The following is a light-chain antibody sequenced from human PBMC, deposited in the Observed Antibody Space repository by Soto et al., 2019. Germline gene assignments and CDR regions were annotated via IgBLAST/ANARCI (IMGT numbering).Light chain of an antibody. CDR1: QTVSNTY. J-gene: IGKJ4*01. CDR3: QQYGALPPT. V-gene: IGKV3-20*01. CDR2: GAS. Sequence: EIVLTQFPGALSLSPGERVTLSCRASQTVSNTYLAWYQQKSGQAPKFLIYGASNRATGIPERFSGSGSGTEFTLTISRLEPEDFAVYYCQQYGALPPTFGGGTKVEIK.